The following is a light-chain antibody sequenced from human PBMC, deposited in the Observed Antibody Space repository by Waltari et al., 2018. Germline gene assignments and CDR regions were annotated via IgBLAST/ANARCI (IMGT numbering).Light chain of an antibody. Sequence: TYRSSQTISTYLNWFQHKPWNSPMLLIYVASNLESGVPSRFSGGESGTEFTLTINSLEPEDFATYYCQQTYRFPSTFGQGTRLEIK. CDR1: QTISTY. V-gene: IGKV1-39*01. J-gene: IGKJ5*01. CDR3: QQTYRFPST. CDR2: VAS.